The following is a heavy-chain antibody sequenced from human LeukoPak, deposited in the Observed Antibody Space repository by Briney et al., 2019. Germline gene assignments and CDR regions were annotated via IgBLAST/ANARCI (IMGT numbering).Heavy chain of an antibody. V-gene: IGHV3-23*01. D-gene: IGHD4-23*01. CDR1: GLTFSDYA. CDR3: AKDQYGGNPQYYFDY. J-gene: IGHJ4*02. CDR2: ISDDGNST. Sequence: SGGSLRLSCAASGLTFSDYAMSWVRQAPGMGLEWVSTISDDGNSTYYADSVKGRFTVPRDNSKSTLYLQMISLRAEETAVYHCAKDQYGGNPQYYFDYWGQGTLVTVSS.